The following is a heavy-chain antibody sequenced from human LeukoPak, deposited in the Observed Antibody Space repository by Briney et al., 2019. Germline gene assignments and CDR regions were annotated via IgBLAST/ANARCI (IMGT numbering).Heavy chain of an antibody. D-gene: IGHD6-13*01. CDR3: ARGSSSVPLDY. CDR1: GFTFSSYS. V-gene: IGHV3-48*01. Sequence: GGSLRLSCAASGFTFSSYSLTWVRQAPGKGLEWVSYISSSGSTIYYADSVKGRFTISRDNAKSSVYLQMNSLRAEDTALYYCARGSSSVPLDYWGQGTLVIVSS. J-gene: IGHJ4*02. CDR2: ISSSGSTI.